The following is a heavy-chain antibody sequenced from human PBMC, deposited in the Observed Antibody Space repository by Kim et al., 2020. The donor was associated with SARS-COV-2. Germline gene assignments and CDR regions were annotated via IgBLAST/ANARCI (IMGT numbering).Heavy chain of an antibody. Sequence: GGSLRLSCAASGFTFSSYGMHWVRQAPGKGLEWVAVIWYDGSNKYYADSVKGRFTISRDNSKNTLYLQMNSLRAEDTAVYYCARDYSSSSEYYYYGMDVWGQGTTVTVSS. V-gene: IGHV3-33*01. CDR3: ARDYSSSSEYYYYGMDV. CDR2: IWYDGSNK. D-gene: IGHD6-6*01. J-gene: IGHJ6*02. CDR1: GFTFSSYG.